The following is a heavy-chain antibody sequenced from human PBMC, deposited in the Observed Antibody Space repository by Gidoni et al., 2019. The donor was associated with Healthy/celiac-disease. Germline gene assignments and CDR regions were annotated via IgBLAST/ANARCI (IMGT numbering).Heavy chain of an antibody. Sequence: QVQLQESGPGLVKPSETLSLTCAVSGYSISSGYYWGWIRQPPGKGLEWIGSIYHSGSTYYNPSLKSRVTISVDTSKNQFSLKLSSVTAADTAVYYCATGIAAAPLWGYFDLWGRGTLVTVSS. J-gene: IGHJ2*01. D-gene: IGHD6-13*01. CDR1: GYSISSGYY. CDR2: IYHSGST. CDR3: ATGIAAAPLWGYFDL. V-gene: IGHV4-38-2*01.